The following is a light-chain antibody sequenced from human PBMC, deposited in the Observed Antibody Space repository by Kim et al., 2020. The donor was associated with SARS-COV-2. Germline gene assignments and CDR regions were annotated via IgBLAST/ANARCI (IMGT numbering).Light chain of an antibody. Sequence: EIVLTQSPGTLSLSPGERATLSCRASQSVTSVFLTWYQQKPGQAPRLLIYATSNRASGTPDRCSGSGSGTDFTLTISRLEPEDFAVYFCHQFGTLPRTFGQGTKVDIK. CDR3: HQFGTLPRT. CDR2: ATS. J-gene: IGKJ1*01. CDR1: QSVTSVF. V-gene: IGKV3-20*01.